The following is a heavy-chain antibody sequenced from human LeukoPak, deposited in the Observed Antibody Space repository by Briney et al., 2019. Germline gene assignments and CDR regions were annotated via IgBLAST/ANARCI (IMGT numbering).Heavy chain of an antibody. J-gene: IGHJ4*02. Sequence: GGSLRLSCAASGFTFSSYAMSWVRQAPGKGLEWVSAISGSGGTTYYADSVKGRFTISRDNSKNTLYLQINSLRAEDTAVYYCAKDLRSSNYYFFDYWGQGTLVTVSS. D-gene: IGHD6-13*01. V-gene: IGHV3-23*01. CDR1: GFTFSSYA. CDR2: ISGSGGTT. CDR3: AKDLRSSNYYFFDY.